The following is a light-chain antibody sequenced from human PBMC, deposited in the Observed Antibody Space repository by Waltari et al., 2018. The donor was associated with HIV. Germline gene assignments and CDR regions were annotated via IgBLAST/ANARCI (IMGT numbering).Light chain of an antibody. CDR1: SSNIGSHY. J-gene: IGLJ3*02. CDR3: ATWDDSLSGSV. CDR2: RDD. Sequence: QSVLTQPPSTSGTPGQRVTISCSGSSSNIGSHYVYWYRQLPGTAPKIVMYRDDQRPSGVPVRCSGSKSGTSASLAISGLRSEDVADYFCATWDDSLSGSVFGGGTKLTVL. V-gene: IGLV1-47*01.